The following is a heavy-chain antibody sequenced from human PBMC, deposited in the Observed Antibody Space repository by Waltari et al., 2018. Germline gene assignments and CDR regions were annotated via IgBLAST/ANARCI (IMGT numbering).Heavy chain of an antibody. CDR1: GFTFSSYA. J-gene: IGHJ4*02. V-gene: IGHV3-23*01. D-gene: IGHD3-22*01. CDR3: ANGRQIVKY. Sequence: EVQLLQSGGGLVQTGGALRFPCAASGFTFSSYAMSWVRQAPGEGLEWVAGSSGSGGSTYYADTVKGRFTISRDNGKNTLDLEMTSLRAEVTAVYYCANGRQIVKYWGQGTLVTVSS. CDR2: SSGSGGST.